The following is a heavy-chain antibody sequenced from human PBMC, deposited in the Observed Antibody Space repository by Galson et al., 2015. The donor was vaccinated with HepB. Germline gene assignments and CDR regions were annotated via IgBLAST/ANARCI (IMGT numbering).Heavy chain of an antibody. CDR3: ARDGYSSGWLLDAFDI. D-gene: IGHD6-19*01. CDR2: IKQDGSEK. CDR1: GFTFSSYW. J-gene: IGHJ3*02. V-gene: IGHV3-7*03. Sequence: SLRLSCAASGFTFSSYWMSWVRQAPGKGLEWVANIKQDGSEKYYVDSVKGRFTISRDTAKNSLYLQMNSLRAEDTAVYYCARDGYSSGWLLDAFDIWGQGTMVTVSS.